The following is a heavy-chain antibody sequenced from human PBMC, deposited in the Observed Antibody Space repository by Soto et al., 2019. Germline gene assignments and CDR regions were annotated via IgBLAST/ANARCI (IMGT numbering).Heavy chain of an antibody. CDR3: ATTTAVIVAQGPMDV. V-gene: IGHV1-69-2*01. J-gene: IGHJ6*02. Sequence: EVQLVQSGAEVEKPGATVKISCKVSGFKFIDYYLYWVQQAPGKALEWMGRVDPEDGETVYSEKFQGRLTITADTSRDIAHMELSGLRSEDTAVYFCATTTAVIVAQGPMDVWGQGTTVIVSS. CDR1: GFKFIDYY. D-gene: IGHD2-21*01. CDR2: VDPEDGET.